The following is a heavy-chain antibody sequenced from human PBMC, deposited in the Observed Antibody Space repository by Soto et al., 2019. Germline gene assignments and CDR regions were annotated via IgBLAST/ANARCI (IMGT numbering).Heavy chain of an antibody. D-gene: IGHD3-10*01. CDR1: GGSISGTTFY. V-gene: IGHV4-39*01. Sequence: PSETLSLTCTVSGGSISGTTFYWGWIRQPPGKGLECLGRVYYTGSTYYNPSLKSRITISVDTSKNQFSLKLSSVTAADTAVYYCARLGYGSGSSYYYYGMDVWGQGTTVTVSS. J-gene: IGHJ6*02. CDR2: VYYTGST. CDR3: ARLGYGSGSSYYYYGMDV.